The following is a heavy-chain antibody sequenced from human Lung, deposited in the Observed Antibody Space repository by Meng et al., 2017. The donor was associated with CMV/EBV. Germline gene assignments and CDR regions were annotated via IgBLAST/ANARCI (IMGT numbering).Heavy chain of an antibody. J-gene: IGHJ4*02. D-gene: IGHD4-23*01. CDR3: AREGGGLPPDY. V-gene: IGHV1-18*01. CDR2: VSAYNSNT. Sequence: SYKASGYSFNTYGVAWVRQAPGQGVEWMRWVSAYNSNTNYAQILQDRVTMTTDISTNTAYMELRSLRSDDTAKYYCAREGGGLPPDYWGQGTLVTVSS. CDR1: GYSFNTYG.